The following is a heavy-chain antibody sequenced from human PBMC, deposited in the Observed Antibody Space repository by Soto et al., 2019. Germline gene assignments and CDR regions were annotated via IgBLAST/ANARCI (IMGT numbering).Heavy chain of an antibody. J-gene: IGHJ6*02. Sequence: SVKVSCKASGGTFSSYAISWVRQAPGQGLERKGGIIPIFGTANYAQKYQGRVTITADESTSTAYMELSSLRSEDTAVYYCARGGYGVTLPEGYYYYGMDVWGQGTTVTVSS. CDR3: ARGGYGVTLPEGYYYYGMDV. V-gene: IGHV1-69*13. CDR2: IIPIFGTA. D-gene: IGHD3-10*01. CDR1: GGTFSSYA.